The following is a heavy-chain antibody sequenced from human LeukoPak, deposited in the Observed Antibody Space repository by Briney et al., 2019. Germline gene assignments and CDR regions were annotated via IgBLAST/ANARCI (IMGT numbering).Heavy chain of an antibody. Sequence: AGGSLRLSCAASGFTFSSYGMHWVRQAPGKGLEWVAVIWYDGSNKYYADSVKGRFTISRDNSKNTLYLQMNSLRAEDTAVYYCARADDYYDSSGYYLLDYWGQGTLVTVPS. V-gene: IGHV3-33*01. CDR3: ARADDYYDSSGYYLLDY. CDR2: IWYDGSNK. J-gene: IGHJ4*02. CDR1: GFTFSSYG. D-gene: IGHD3-22*01.